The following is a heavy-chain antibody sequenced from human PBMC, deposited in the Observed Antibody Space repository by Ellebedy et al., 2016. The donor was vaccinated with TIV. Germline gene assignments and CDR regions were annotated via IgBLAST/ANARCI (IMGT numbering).Heavy chain of an antibody. D-gene: IGHD6-19*01. J-gene: IGHJ4*02. Sequence: GESLKISCKGFGYNFINYWIAWVRQVPGKGLEWMGIIYSGDSSTRYNPSFQGQVTISADKSISTAYLQWSSLKASDTAMYYCARRAGQGLKEFDYWGQGTLVTVSS. V-gene: IGHV5-51*01. CDR3: ARRAGQGLKEFDY. CDR1: GYNFINYW. CDR2: IYSGDSST.